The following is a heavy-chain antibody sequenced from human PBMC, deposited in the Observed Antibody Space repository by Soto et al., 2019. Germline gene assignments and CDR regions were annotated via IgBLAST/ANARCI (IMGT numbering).Heavy chain of an antibody. Sequence: SLTCSVSGGSFSGYYWSWIRQPPGKGLEWIGEVNYSGSTSYNPSLKSRVTVSVDSSKNQFSLNLNSVSAADTAIYFCARDANGYKYGSYFDYWDQGALVTVSS. V-gene: IGHV4-34*01. CDR2: VNYSGST. CDR1: GGSFSGYY. J-gene: IGHJ4*02. D-gene: IGHD5-18*01. CDR3: ARDANGYKYGSYFDY.